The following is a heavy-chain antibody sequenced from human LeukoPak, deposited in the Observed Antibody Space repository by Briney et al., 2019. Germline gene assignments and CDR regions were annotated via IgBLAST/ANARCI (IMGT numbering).Heavy chain of an antibody. J-gene: IGHJ5*02. V-gene: IGHV4-31*03. D-gene: IGHD3-10*01. CDR3: ARDRFHYVSGIWDWFDP. CDR2: IYYSGST. Sequence: DPSQTLSLTCTVSGGSISSGGYYWSWIRQHPGKGLEWIGYIYYSGSTYYNPSLKSRVTISVDTSKNQFSLKLSSVTAADTAVYYCARDRFHYVSGIWDWFDPWGQGTLVTVSS. CDR1: GGSISSGGYY.